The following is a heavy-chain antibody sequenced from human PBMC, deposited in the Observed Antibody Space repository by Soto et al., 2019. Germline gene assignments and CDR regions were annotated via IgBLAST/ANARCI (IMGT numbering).Heavy chain of an antibody. Sequence: SETLTLTCSVSGDSISNLDYFWAWIRQPPGQALEYIGYIYKSATTYYNPSFESRVAISVDTSKSQFSLNVTSVTAADTAVYFCARGRYCLTGRCFPNWFDSWGQGALVTVSS. J-gene: IGHJ5*01. CDR3: ARGRYCLTGRCFPNWFDS. CDR2: IYKSATT. CDR1: GDSISNLDYF. D-gene: IGHD7-27*01. V-gene: IGHV4-30-4*01.